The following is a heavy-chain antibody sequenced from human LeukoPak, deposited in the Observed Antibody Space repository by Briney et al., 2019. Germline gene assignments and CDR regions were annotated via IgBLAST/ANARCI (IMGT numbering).Heavy chain of an antibody. CDR3: ARAGSGLLPFDY. J-gene: IGHJ4*02. CDR1: GFTVSSNC. V-gene: IGHV3-53*01. Sequence: GGSLRLSCAASGFTVSSNCMSWVRQAPGKGLEWVSVIYSGGSTYYADSVKGRFTISRDNSKNTLYLQMNSLRAEDTAVYYCARAGSGLLPFDYWGQGTLVTVSS. CDR2: IYSGGST. D-gene: IGHD3-10*01.